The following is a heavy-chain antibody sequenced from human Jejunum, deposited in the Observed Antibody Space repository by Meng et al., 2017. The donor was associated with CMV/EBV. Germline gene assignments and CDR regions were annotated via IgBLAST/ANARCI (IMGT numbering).Heavy chain of an antibody. V-gene: IGHV4-59*01. Sequence: SIRTFWWSSIRQCPGKGLEWIGYIHHSGTTNPNPSLRNRVIMSVDTSNNQFSLKLTSVTAADTAVYYCARDSYHYGSTTYNWFDPWGQGILVTVSS. J-gene: IGHJ5*02. CDR2: IHHSGTT. CDR3: ARDSYHYGSTTYNWFDP. CDR1: SIRTFW. D-gene: IGHD3-10*01.